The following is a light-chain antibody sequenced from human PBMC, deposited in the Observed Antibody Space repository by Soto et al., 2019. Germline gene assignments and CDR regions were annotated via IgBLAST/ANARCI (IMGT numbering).Light chain of an antibody. Sequence: EIVMTQSPDTLSVSPGERATLSCRASQSVSSNFAWYQQKPGQAPRLLIYDASTRATGIPARFSGSGSGTEFTLTISSLQSEDFAVYYCQQRGNWHPPISFGQGTRLEIK. V-gene: IGKV3-15*01. CDR1: QSVSSN. CDR2: DAS. J-gene: IGKJ5*01. CDR3: QQRGNWHPPIS.